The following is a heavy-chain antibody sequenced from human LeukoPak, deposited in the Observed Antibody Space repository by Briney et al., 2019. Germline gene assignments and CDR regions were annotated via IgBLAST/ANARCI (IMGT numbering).Heavy chain of an antibody. J-gene: IGHJ4*02. D-gene: IGHD3-16*01. Sequence: GGSLRLSCAASGFTVSSNYMNWVRQAPGKGLEWVSVIFSGGSTYYADSVRGRFTISRGNPRNTVYLQTNSLRAEDTAVYYCEGGFDYWGQGTLVTVSS. V-gene: IGHV3-53*01. CDR3: EGGFDY. CDR2: IFSGGST. CDR1: GFTVSSNY.